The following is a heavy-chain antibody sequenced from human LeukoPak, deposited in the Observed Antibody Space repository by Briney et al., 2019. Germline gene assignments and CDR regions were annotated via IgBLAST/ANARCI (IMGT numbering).Heavy chain of an antibody. D-gene: IGHD1-26*01. Sequence: SETLSLTCAVYGGSFSGYYWSWIRQPPGKGLEWIGEINHSGSTNYNPPLKTRLTISVDTSKNQFSLKLSSVTAADTAVYYCARAASSVDYSGSYSPFDYWGQGTLVTVSS. V-gene: IGHV4-34*01. CDR2: INHSGST. CDR1: GGSFSGYY. J-gene: IGHJ4*02. CDR3: ARAASSVDYSGSYSPFDY.